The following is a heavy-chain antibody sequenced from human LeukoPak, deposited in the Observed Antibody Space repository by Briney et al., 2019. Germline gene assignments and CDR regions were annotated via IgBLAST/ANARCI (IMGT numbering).Heavy chain of an antibody. J-gene: IGHJ4*02. D-gene: IGHD6-13*01. CDR1: GGSISSYY. Sequence: PSETLSLTCTVSGGSISSYYWSWIRQPPGKGLEWIGYIYYSGSTNYNPSLKSRVTISVDTSKNQFSLKLSSVTAADTAVYYCARGTGYSSSWFKGSIFDYWGQGTLVTVSS. CDR3: ARGTGYSSSWFKGSIFDY. V-gene: IGHV4-59*08. CDR2: IYYSGST.